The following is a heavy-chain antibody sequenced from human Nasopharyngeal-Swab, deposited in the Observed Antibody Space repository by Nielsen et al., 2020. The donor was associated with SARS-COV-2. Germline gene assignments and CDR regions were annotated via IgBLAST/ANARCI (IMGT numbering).Heavy chain of an antibody. CDR2: INPSGDRT. V-gene: IGHV1-46*01. CDR3: ARDKSMIVVVITSHPYGMDV. J-gene: IGHJ6*02. CDR1: GYTFTSYY. D-gene: IGHD3-22*01. Sequence: ASVKVSCKASGYTFTSYYMHWVRQAPGQGLEWMGIINPSGDRTTYAQKFQGRVTMTRDTSTSTVYMELSSLRSEDTAVYYCARDKSMIVVVITSHPYGMDVWGQGTTVTVSS.